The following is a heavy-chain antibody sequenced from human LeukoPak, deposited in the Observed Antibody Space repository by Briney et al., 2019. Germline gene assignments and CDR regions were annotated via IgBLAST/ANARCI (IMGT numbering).Heavy chain of an antibody. J-gene: IGHJ5*02. Sequence: GASVKVSCKASGYTFTSYVMHWVRQAPGQRLEWMGWINAGNGDTEYSQKFQGRVTITRDTSASTAYMELSSLRSEDTAVYYCARDRSGWPPYNWFDPWGQGTLVTVSS. D-gene: IGHD6-19*01. CDR3: ARDRSGWPPYNWFDP. CDR1: GYTFTSYV. CDR2: INAGNGDT. V-gene: IGHV1-3*01.